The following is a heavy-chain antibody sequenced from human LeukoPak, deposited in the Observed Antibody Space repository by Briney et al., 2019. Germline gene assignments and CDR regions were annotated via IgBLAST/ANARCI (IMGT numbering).Heavy chain of an antibody. Sequence: SETLSLTCTVSGGSISSYSWSWIRQPPGKGLEWIGYIYHSGSTYYNPSLKSRVTISVDRSKNQFSLKLSSVTAADTAVYYCARGAYYYYYGMDVWGQGTTVTVSS. CDR3: ARGAYYYYYGMDV. CDR1: GGSISSYS. V-gene: IGHV4-30-2*01. J-gene: IGHJ6*02. CDR2: IYHSGST.